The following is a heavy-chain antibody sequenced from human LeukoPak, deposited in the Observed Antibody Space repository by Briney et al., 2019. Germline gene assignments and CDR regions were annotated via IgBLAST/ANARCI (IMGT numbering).Heavy chain of an antibody. D-gene: IGHD5-24*01. CDR2: INHSGST. CDR3: ARGEGARDGYNYEGPFYFDY. V-gene: IGHV4-34*01. Sequence: PSETLSLTCAVYGGSFSGYYWSWIRQPPGEGLEWIGEINHSGSTNNNSSLKSRVTISVDTSKNQFSLKLSSVTAADTAVYYCARGEGARDGYNYEGPFYFDYWGQGTLVTVSS. J-gene: IGHJ4*02. CDR1: GGSFSGYY.